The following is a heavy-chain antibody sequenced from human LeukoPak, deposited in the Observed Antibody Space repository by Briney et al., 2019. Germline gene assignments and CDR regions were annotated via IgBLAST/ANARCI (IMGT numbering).Heavy chain of an antibody. CDR1: GGSISSGDYY. V-gene: IGHV4-30-4*08. J-gene: IGHJ3*02. D-gene: IGHD2-8*01. CDR3: ARSNIVLIPNRLGDAFDI. CDR2: IYYSGST. Sequence: SETLCLTCTVSGGSISSGDYYWSWIRQPPGKGLEWIGYIYYSGSTYYNPSLKSRVTISVDTSKNQFSLKLSSVTAADTAVYYCARSNIVLIPNRLGDAFDIWGQGTMVTVSS.